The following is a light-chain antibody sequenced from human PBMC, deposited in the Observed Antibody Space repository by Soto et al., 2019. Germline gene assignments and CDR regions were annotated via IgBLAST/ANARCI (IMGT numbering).Light chain of an antibody. CDR3: HQYNFYFKT. V-gene: IGKV1-5*01. J-gene: IGKJ1*01. CDR2: DAS. CDR1: QNINNW. Sequence: IQMTQSPSILSASKGDRVTITCRASQNINNWLAWYQQKPGKAPKLLIYDASSLESGVPSRFSGSAAGTDFTLSISSLQPDDFAPYCCHQYNFYFKTFGQGSKVDI.